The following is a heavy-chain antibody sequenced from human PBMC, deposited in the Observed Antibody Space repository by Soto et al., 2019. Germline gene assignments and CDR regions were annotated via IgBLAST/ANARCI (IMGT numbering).Heavy chain of an antibody. D-gene: IGHD6-6*01. CDR1: GFTFSTFW. CDR3: AKSGQSSSVNMDV. J-gene: IGHJ6*04. CDR2: ISGSGDNT. Sequence: PGGSLRLSCAASGFTFSTFWMHWVRQAPGKGLVWVPRISGSGDNTYYADSVKGRFTISRDNSKNTLSLQMNSLRAEDSAVYYCAKSGQSSSVNMDVCGEGTTVTVSS. V-gene: IGHV3-23*01.